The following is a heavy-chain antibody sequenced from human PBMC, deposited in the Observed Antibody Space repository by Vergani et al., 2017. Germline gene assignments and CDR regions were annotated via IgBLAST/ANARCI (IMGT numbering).Heavy chain of an antibody. CDR2: IWYDGSNK. CDR3: AREAGSSSWYNDY. Sequence: QVQLVESGGGVVQPGRSLRLSCAASGFTFSSYGMNWVRQAPGKGLEWVAVIWYDGSNKYYADSVKGRFTISMDNSKNTLYLQMNSLRAEDTAVYYCAREAGSSSWYNDYWGQGTRVRISS. J-gene: IGHJ4*02. CDR1: GFTFSSYG. V-gene: IGHV3-33*01. D-gene: IGHD6-13*01.